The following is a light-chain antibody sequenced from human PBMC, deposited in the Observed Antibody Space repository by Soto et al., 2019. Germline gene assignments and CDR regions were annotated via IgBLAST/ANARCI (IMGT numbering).Light chain of an antibody. CDR2: GNS. J-gene: IGLJ3*02. Sequence: QLVLTQPPSVSGAPGQRVTISCTGSSSNIGAGYDVHWYQQLPGTAPKLLIYGNSNRPSGVPDRFSGSKSATSASLAITGLQADDEADYYCQSYDSSLSGGVFGGGTQLTVL. CDR3: QSYDSSLSGGV. CDR1: SSNIGAGYD. V-gene: IGLV1-40*01.